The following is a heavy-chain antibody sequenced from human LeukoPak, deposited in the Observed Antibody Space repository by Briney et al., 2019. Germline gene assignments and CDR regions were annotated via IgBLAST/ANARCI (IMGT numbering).Heavy chain of an antibody. CDR3: AKDYAVGSIDY. CDR1: GFTFSGFA. CDR2: ISRSGEST. J-gene: IGHJ4*02. Sequence: GTLRLSCAASGFTFSGFAMSWLRQAPGKGLEWVSSISRSGESTFYADSVRGRFTISRDNSKNTVSLQMESLRAEDTALYYCAKDYAVGSIDYWGQGTLVTVSS. V-gene: IGHV3-23*01. D-gene: IGHD3-16*01.